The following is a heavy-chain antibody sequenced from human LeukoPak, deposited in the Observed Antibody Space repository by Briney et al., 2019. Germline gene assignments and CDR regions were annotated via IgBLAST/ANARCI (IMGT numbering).Heavy chain of an antibody. J-gene: IGHJ4*02. CDR2: IQPDGSEQ. CDR3: ARGFLVPAEY. D-gene: IGHD2-8*01. Sequence: GGSLRLSCAASGFTFSSNWMSWVRQAPGKGLEWVGNIQPDGSEQYPVDSVKGRFTISRDNAKNTLFLQMNSLRAEDTAVYYCARGFLVPAEYWGAGTLDNVS. CDR1: GFTFSSNW. V-gene: IGHV3-7*01.